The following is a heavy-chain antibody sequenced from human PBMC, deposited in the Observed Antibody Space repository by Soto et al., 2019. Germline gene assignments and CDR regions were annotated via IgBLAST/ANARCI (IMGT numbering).Heavy chain of an antibody. D-gene: IGHD1-1*01. J-gene: IGHJ6*03. V-gene: IGHV3-15*07. CDR1: GFTFSNAY. CDR2: IKTKADGGAT. CDR3: TTAAGTQYYYYYNLDV. Sequence: EVQLVESGGGLVKPGGSLRLSCAASGFTFSNAYMNWVRQAPGKGLEWVGRIKTKADGGATDYAAPVRDRFTISRDDSKTTLYLQMNSLKTEDTAVYYCTTAAGTQYYYYYNLDVWGQGATVAVSS.